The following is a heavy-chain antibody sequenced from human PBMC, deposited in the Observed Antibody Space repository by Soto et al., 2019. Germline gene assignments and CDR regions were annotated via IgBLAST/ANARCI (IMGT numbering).Heavy chain of an antibody. J-gene: IGHJ4*02. V-gene: IGHV3-11*06. D-gene: IGHD6-6*01. CDR2: ISSSSSYT. CDR1: GFTFSDYY. CDR3: ARMGAARPGGIYFDY. Sequence: GGSLRLSCAASGFTFSDYYMSWIRQAPGKGLEWVSYISSSSSYTNYADSVKGRFTISRDNAKNSLYLQMNSLRAEDTAVYYCARMGAARPGGIYFDYWGQGTLVTVSS.